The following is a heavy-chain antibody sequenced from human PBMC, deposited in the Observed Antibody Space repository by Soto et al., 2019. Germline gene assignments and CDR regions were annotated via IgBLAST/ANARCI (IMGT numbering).Heavy chain of an antibody. V-gene: IGHV1-18*01. D-gene: IGHD3-16*01. Sequence: QVQLVQSGAEVKKPGASVKVSCKASGYTFNSYGISWVRQAPGQGLEWMGWISAYNGNTKCAQKVQGRVTMTTDTSTSTAYMELRSLRSDDTAGYYCARDPALGGPFDYWGQGTLVTVSS. J-gene: IGHJ4*02. CDR1: GYTFNSYG. CDR3: ARDPALGGPFDY. CDR2: ISAYNGNT.